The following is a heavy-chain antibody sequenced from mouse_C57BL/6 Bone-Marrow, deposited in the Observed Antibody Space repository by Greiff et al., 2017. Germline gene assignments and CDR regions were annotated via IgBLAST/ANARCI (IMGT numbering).Heavy chain of an antibody. Sequence: VQLQQSVAELVRPGASVKLSCTASGFNIKNTYMHWVKQRPEQGLEWIGRIDPANGNTKYAPKFQGKATITADTSSNTAYLQLSSLTSEDSAIXYCARDPYYGSSSLWYFDVWGTGTPVTVSS. CDR3: ARDPYYGSSSLWYFDV. CDR1: GFNIKNTY. CDR2: IDPANGNT. D-gene: IGHD1-1*01. J-gene: IGHJ1*03. V-gene: IGHV14-3*01.